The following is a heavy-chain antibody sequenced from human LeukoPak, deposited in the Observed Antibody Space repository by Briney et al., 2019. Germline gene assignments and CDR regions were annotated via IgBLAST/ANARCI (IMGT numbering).Heavy chain of an antibody. J-gene: IGHJ5*02. CDR1: GFTFSSYS. V-gene: IGHV3-21*01. CDR2: ISSSSSYI. Sequence: GGSLRLSCAASGFTFSSYSMNWVRQAPGKGLEWVSSISSSSSYIYYADSVKGRFTISRDNSKNTLYLQMNSLRAEDTAVYYCAKVPDYYDSSWGQGTLVTVSS. D-gene: IGHD3-22*01. CDR3: AKVPDYYDSS.